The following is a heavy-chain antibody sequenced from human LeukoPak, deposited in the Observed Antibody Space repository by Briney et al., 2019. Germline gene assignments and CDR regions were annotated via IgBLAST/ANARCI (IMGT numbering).Heavy chain of an antibody. D-gene: IGHD2-15*01. CDR3: ARDVSGGSCYLGCWFDP. CDR2: IKQDGSEK. Sequence: PGGSLRLSCAASGFTFSGCWMSWVRQAPGKGLEWVANIKQDGSEKYYVDSVKGRFTIPRDNAKNSLYLQMNSLRDEDTAVYYCARDVSGGSCYLGCWFDPWGQGTLVTVSS. V-gene: IGHV3-7*01. CDR1: GFTFSGCW. J-gene: IGHJ5*02.